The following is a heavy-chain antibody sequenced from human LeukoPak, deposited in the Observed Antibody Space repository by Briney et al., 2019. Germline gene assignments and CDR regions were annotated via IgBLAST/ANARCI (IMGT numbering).Heavy chain of an antibody. D-gene: IGHD3-22*01. CDR2: IYYSGST. Sequence: SETLSLTCTVSGGSISSYYWGWIRQSPGKGLEWIGYIYYSGSTNYNPSLKSRVTISVDTSKNQFSLKLSSVTAADTAVYYCARGGYYYDSSGYYYGFFDYWGQGTLVTVSS. CDR3: ARGGYYYDSSGYYYGFFDY. J-gene: IGHJ4*02. V-gene: IGHV4-59*01. CDR1: GGSISSYY.